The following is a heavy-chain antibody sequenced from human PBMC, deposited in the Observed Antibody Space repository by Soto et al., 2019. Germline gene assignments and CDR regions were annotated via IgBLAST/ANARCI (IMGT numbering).Heavy chain of an antibody. V-gene: IGHV5-51*01. Sequence: GESLKISCMGSGYDFTTLWIAWVRQTPEKGLEWAGIIYPGDSDARYNPSFEGLVVISVNNLITTAYLQWGSLKASNTAIYFCATGTTTSTYRDYYLDYWGPGTPVTVSS. CDR3: ATGTTTSTYRDYYLDY. J-gene: IGHJ4*02. CDR1: GYDFTTLW. CDR2: IYPGDSDA. D-gene: IGHD4-17*01.